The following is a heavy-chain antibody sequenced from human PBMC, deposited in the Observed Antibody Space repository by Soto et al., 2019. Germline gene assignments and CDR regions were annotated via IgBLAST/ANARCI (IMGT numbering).Heavy chain of an antibody. CDR2: IIPIFGTA. V-gene: IGHV1-69*13. CDR3: ARGVVVVAARYYYYGMDV. D-gene: IGHD2-15*01. Sequence: SVKVSCKASGGTFSSYSISWVRQAPGQGLEWMGGIIPIFGTANYAQKFQGRVTITADESTSTAYMELSSLRSEDTAVYYCARGVVVVAARYYYYGMDVWGQGTTVTVSS. J-gene: IGHJ6*02. CDR1: GGTFSSYS.